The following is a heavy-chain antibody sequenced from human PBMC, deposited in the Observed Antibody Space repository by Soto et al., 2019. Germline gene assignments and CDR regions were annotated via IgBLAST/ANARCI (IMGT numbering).Heavy chain of an antibody. Sequence: EVQLVESGGGLVRPGGSLRLSCAASGFSFSDHYMDWVRQAPGKGLEWVGRTRNKAYSFTTDYAPALKGRFTISRDDSEDSLYLQMNSLKTDDTALAYCVTWIPSSKWSGFDSWGPAPLVPVSP. CDR3: VTWIPSSKWSGFDS. D-gene: IGHD6-13*01. V-gene: IGHV3-72*01. CDR1: GFSFSDHY. CDR2: TRNKAYSFTT. J-gene: IGHJ4*02.